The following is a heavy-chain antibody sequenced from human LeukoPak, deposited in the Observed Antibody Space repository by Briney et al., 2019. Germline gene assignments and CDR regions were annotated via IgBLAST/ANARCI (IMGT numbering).Heavy chain of an antibody. D-gene: IGHD3-10*01. CDR2: IKSKTDGGTT. V-gene: IGHV3-15*01. CDR1: GFTFSNAW. CDR3: TTELLWFGELF. Sequence: GSLRLSCAASGFTFSNAWMSWVRHAPGQGLEWVGRIKSKTDGGTTDYAAPVKGRFTISRDDSKNTLYLQMNSLKTEDTAVYYCTTELLWFGELFWGQGTLVTVSS. J-gene: IGHJ4*02.